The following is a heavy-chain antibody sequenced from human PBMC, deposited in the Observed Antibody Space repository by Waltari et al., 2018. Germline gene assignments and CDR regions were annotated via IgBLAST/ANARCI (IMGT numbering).Heavy chain of an antibody. V-gene: IGHV4-39*02. Sequence: QLQLQESGPGLAKPSETLSLTCSVSGGSIGSSTYYWGWIRQPPGKGLEWIATIYHTGRTFYNPSLTGGVTLSVDMSKNNFSLRLSSVTAADTAIDYCAGRVRRDWFDPWGQGALVTVSS. J-gene: IGHJ5*02. CDR3: AGRVRRDWFDP. CDR1: GGSIGSSTYY. D-gene: IGHD6-25*01. CDR2: IYHTGRT.